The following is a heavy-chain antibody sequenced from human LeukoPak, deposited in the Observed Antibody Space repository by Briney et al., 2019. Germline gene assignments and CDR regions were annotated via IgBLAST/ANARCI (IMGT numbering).Heavy chain of an antibody. V-gene: IGHV3-33*01. Sequence: GGSLRLSCAASGFTFSSYGMHWVRQAPGQGLEWVAVIWYDGSNKYYADSVKGRFTISRDNSKNTLYLQMNSLRAEDTAVYYCATQLRYFDWLPLGYWGQGTLVTVSS. CDR3: ATQLRYFDWLPLGY. J-gene: IGHJ4*02. CDR1: GFTFSSYG. D-gene: IGHD3-9*01. CDR2: IWYDGSNK.